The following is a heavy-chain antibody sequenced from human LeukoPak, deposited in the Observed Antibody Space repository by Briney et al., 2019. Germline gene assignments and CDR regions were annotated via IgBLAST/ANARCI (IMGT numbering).Heavy chain of an antibody. J-gene: IGHJ4*02. Sequence: SETLSLTCTVSGGSISSYYWSWIRQPPGKGLEWIGYIYYSGSTNYNPSLKSRVTISVDTSKNQFSLELSSVSAAGTAVYYCARYLSAGGFDYWGQGTLVTVSS. CDR1: GGSISSYY. V-gene: IGHV4-59*01. D-gene: IGHD1-26*01. CDR2: IYYSGST. CDR3: ARYLSAGGFDY.